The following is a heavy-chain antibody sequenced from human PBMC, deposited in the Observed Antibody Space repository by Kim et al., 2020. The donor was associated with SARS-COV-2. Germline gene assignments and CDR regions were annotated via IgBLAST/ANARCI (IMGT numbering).Heavy chain of an antibody. CDR1: GFTFSSYA. V-gene: IGHV3-23*01. Sequence: GGSLRLSCAASGFTFSSYAMSWVRQAPGKGLEWVSAISGSGGSTYYADSVKGRFTISRDNSKNTLYLQMNSLRAEDTAVYYCAKDLSVKGYCSGGSCYWDAFDIWGQGTMVTVSS. J-gene: IGHJ3*02. D-gene: IGHD2-15*01. CDR2: ISGSGGST. CDR3: AKDLSVKGYCSGGSCYWDAFDI.